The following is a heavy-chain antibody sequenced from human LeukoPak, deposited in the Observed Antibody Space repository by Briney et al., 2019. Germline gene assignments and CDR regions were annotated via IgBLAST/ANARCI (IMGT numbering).Heavy chain of an antibody. J-gene: IGHJ3*02. CDR3: VRKSRRYI. CDR2: ISYDGSKK. D-gene: IGHD6-13*01. Sequence: PGGSLRLSCAASGFTLGSYGMRWVRQAPGKGLEWVANISYDGSKKYYVDSVKGRFTISRVNAKNSLNLQMNSLRPKDTAVYYGVRKSRRYIWGEGTMVTVSS. V-gene: IGHV3-7*01. CDR1: GFTLGSYG.